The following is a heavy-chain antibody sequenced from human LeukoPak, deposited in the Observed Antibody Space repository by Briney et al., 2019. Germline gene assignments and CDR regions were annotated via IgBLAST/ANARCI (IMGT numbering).Heavy chain of an antibody. D-gene: IGHD6-19*01. CDR2: ISYDGSNK. Sequence: GGSLRLSCAASGFTFSSYGMHWVRQAAGKGLEWVAVISYDGSNKYYADSVKGRFTISRDNSKNTLYLQMNSLRAEDTAVYYCAKGSGWLGFDAFDIWGQGTMVTVSS. V-gene: IGHV3-30*18. CDR3: AKGSGWLGFDAFDI. CDR1: GFTFSSYG. J-gene: IGHJ3*02.